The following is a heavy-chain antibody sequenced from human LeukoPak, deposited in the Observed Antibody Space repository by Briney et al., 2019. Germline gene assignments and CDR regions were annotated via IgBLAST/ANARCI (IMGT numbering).Heavy chain of an antibody. CDR3: ARDPSDSDY. CDR2: INPSGGST. V-gene: IGHV1-46*01. J-gene: IGHJ4*02. CDR1: GYTFTSYY. Sequence: ASVKVSCKASGYTFTSYYMHWVRQAPGQGLEWMGIINPSGGSTSYAQKFQGRVTMTRDTSISTAYMELNRLRSDDTAVYYCARDPSDSDYWGQGTLVTVSS.